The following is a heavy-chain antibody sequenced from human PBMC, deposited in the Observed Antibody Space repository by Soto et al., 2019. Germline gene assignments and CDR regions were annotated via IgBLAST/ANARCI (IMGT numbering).Heavy chain of an antibody. CDR1: GGTFSSYA. Sequence: QVQLVQSGAEVKKPGSSVKVSCKASGGTFSSYAISWVRQAPGQGLEWMGGIIPIFGTANYAQKFQGRVTITADESTSTAYMELSSRRSEDTAVYYCASRLDYYGESGYFDYWGQGTLVXXSS. CDR3: ASRLDYYGESGYFDY. J-gene: IGHJ4*02. D-gene: IGHD3-10*01. V-gene: IGHV1-69*01. CDR2: IIPIFGTA.